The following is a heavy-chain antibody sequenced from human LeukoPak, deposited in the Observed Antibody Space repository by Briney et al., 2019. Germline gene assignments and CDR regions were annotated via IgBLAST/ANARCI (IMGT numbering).Heavy chain of an antibody. CDR1: GFTFSNYA. CDR3: ARESPDQALLYSTFDY. J-gene: IGHJ4*02. CDR2: ISHDGGNK. D-gene: IGHD3-10*02. Sequence: GGSLRLSCAASGFTFSNYAMHWVRQAPGKGLEWVAVISHDGGNKYYADSVKGRFTISRDNSKNTLYLQMNSLRAEDTAVYYCARESPDQALLYSTFDYWGQGTLVTVSS. V-gene: IGHV3-30-3*01.